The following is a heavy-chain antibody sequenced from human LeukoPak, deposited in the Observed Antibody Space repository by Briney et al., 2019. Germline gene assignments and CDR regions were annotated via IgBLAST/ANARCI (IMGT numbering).Heavy chain of an antibody. D-gene: IGHD2-15*01. Sequence: GEPLHFSGKSSVSSFTCDLIGWVRPMPGKGLEWMGISYPGDSETRYSPSFQGQVTISADKSISTAYLQWSSLNASDTAMYYCARNCQGLNCGMDVWGKGTTVTVSS. V-gene: IGHV5-51*01. J-gene: IGHJ6*04. CDR1: VSSFTCDL. CDR3: ARNCQGLNCGMDV. CDR2: SYPGDSET.